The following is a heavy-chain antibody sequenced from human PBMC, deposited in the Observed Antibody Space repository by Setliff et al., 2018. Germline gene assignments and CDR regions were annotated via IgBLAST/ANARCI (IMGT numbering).Heavy chain of an antibody. D-gene: IGHD1-26*01. Sequence: ASVKVSCKASGYTFTGYYMHWVRQAPGQGLEWMGWINPNSGGTNYAQKFQGWVTMTRDTSNSTAYMELSRLRSDDTAVYYCARDLLYSGSYFGYYYGMDVWGQGTTVTVSS. J-gene: IGHJ6*02. CDR2: INPNSGGT. CDR1: GYTFTGYY. V-gene: IGHV1-2*04. CDR3: ARDLLYSGSYFGYYYGMDV.